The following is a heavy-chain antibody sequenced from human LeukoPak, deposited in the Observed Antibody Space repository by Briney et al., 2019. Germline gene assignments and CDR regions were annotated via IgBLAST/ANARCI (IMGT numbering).Heavy chain of an antibody. CDR2: ISGSGDST. Sequence: GGSLRLSCAASGFTFSSYAMSWLRQAPGKGLEWVSAISGSGDSTYYADSVKGRFTISRDNSKSTLYLQMNSLRAEDTAVYYCAKEEYHYDSSGPTAGGQGTLVTVSS. CDR3: AKEEYHYDSSGPTA. D-gene: IGHD3-22*01. CDR1: GFTFSSYA. J-gene: IGHJ4*02. V-gene: IGHV3-23*01.